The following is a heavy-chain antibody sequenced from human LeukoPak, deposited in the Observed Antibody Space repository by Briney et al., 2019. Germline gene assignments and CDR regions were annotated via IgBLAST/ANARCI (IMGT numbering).Heavy chain of an antibody. CDR3: ARDAAVPRYCSGGSCYSVDFDY. D-gene: IGHD2-15*01. V-gene: IGHV1-18*04. CDR1: GYTFTSYG. J-gene: IGHJ4*02. CDR2: ISAYNGNT. Sequence: ASVKVSCKASGYTFTSYGISWVRQAPGQGLEWMGWISAYNGNTNYAQKLQGRVTMTTDTSTSTAYTELRSLRSDDTAVYYCARDAAVPRYCSGGSCYSVDFDYWGQGTLVTVSS.